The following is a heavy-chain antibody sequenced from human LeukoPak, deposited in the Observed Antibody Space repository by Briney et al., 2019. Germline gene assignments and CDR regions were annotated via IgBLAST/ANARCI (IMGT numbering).Heavy chain of an antibody. J-gene: IGHJ4*02. Sequence: SVKVSCKASGYTFTTYYMHWVRQAPGQGLEWIGWIVVGSGNTNYAQKFQERVTITRDMSTSTAYMELSSLRSEDTAVYYCAAAIITIFGVVSIDYWGQGTLVTVSS. D-gene: IGHD3-3*01. V-gene: IGHV1-58*02. CDR2: IVVGSGNT. CDR1: GYTFTTYY. CDR3: AAAIITIFGVVSIDY.